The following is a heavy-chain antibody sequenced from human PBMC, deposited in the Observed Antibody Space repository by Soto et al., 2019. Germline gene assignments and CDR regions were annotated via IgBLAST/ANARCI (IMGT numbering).Heavy chain of an antibody. J-gene: IGHJ6*02. CDR2: IYYSGST. CDR3: ARSPNYYYYGFDV. Sequence: KTSETLSLTCTVSRGSVSSGDYFWSWLRHSPGKRLEWIAYIYYSGSTNYNPSLKSRATISVDTSKSQVSLTLTSMTAADAALYYCARSPNYYYYGFDVWGQGTAVTVSS. D-gene: IGHD3-10*01. V-gene: IGHV4-61*08. CDR1: RGSVSSGDYF.